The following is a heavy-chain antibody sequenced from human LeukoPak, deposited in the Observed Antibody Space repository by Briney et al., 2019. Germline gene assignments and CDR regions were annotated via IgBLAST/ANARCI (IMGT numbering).Heavy chain of an antibody. CDR1: GGSINSGGYY. CDR2: IYYTGRT. Sequence: SETLSLTCTVSGGSINSGGYYWNWIRQHPGKGLEWIGYIYYTGRTFYNPSLKSRVTMSAATSKNEFSLRLSSVTAADTAVYYCGRGYCTTTSCYCPLKGFDPWGQGTLVNVSS. D-gene: IGHD2-2*01. J-gene: IGHJ5*02. CDR3: GRGYCTTTSCYCPLKGFDP. V-gene: IGHV4-31*03.